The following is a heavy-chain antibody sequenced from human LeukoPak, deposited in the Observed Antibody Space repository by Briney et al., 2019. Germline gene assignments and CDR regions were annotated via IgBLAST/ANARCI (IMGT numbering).Heavy chain of an antibody. V-gene: IGHV4-39*07. Sequence: SETLSLTCTVSDDSVKSRSYYWGWIRQPPGKGLEWIGSIYYSGSIYHNPSLKSRVTISIDTSKNQFSLKLSSVTAADTAVYYCARLGADYGDYAGVYYYMDVWGKGTTVTVSS. CDR1: DDSVKSRSYY. J-gene: IGHJ6*03. CDR3: ARLGADYGDYAGVYYYMDV. D-gene: IGHD4-17*01. CDR2: IYYSGSI.